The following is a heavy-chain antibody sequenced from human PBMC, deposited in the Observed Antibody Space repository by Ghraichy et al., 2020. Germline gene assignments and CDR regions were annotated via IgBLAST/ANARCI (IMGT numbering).Heavy chain of an antibody. CDR2: ISGNGGST. CDR1: GFTFSSYA. CDR3: AKVNHYDLLTAYFTQPVNFFDY. V-gene: IGHV3-23*01. D-gene: IGHD3-9*01. J-gene: IGHJ4*02. Sequence: ETLSLTCAASGFTFSSYAMSWVRQAPGKGLEWVSTISGNGGSTYYADSVEGRFTVSRDNSRNTLFLQMNSLRAEDTAVYFCAKVNHYDLLTAYFTQPVNFFDYWGQGTLITVSS.